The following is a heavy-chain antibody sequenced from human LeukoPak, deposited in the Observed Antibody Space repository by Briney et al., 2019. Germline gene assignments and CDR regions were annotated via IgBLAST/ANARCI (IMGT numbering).Heavy chain of an antibody. J-gene: IGHJ2*01. CDR1: GGSFSGYY. Sequence: SETLSLTCAISGGSFSGYYWTWIREALGKGLEWIGEMHYSGATSYKPSLRSRVTISRGTSENQLSLEVTSVTAADTAVYYCARGILGLYYFDVWGRGTPVTVSS. D-gene: IGHD3-16*01. V-gene: IGHV4-34*01. CDR2: MHYSGAT. CDR3: ARGILGLYYFDV.